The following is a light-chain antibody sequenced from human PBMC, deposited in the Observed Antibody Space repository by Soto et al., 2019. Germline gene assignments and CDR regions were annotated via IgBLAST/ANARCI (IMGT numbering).Light chain of an antibody. J-gene: IGKJ3*01. CDR1: QTISTY. CDR3: QQSYRSIFT. V-gene: IGKV1-39*01. Sequence: DIQMTQSPSSLSASVGDRVTITCRASQTISTYLNWYQQKPGKAPKLLIYAASTFQGGVPSRFSGSGYGTDFTLTISSLQPEDFATYYCQQSYRSIFTVGPGTKVDIK. CDR2: AAS.